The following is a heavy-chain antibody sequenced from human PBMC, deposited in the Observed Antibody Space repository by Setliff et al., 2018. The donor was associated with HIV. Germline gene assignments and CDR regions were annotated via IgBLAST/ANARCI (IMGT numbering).Heavy chain of an antibody. D-gene: IGHD3-10*01. Sequence: SETLSLTCTVSGGSISRYYWSWIRQPAGKGLEWIGRIYPSGNINYNPSLKSRLTMSIDTSKNQFSLKLSSVTATDTAVYYCARDAGPHYGSGPPLEYWGQGNQVTVSS. V-gene: IGHV4-4*07. J-gene: IGHJ4*02. CDR1: GGSISRYY. CDR2: IYPSGNI. CDR3: ARDAGPHYGSGPPLEY.